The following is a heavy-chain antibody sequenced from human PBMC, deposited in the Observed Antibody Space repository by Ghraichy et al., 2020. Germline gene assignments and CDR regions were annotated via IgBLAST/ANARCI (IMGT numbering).Heavy chain of an antibody. J-gene: IGHJ2*01. CDR2: IYHSGST. CDR1: GGSITSSNW. V-gene: IGHV4-4*02. Sequence: SETLSLTCAVSGGSITSSNWWSWVRQPPGKGLEWIGEIYHSGSTNYNPSLKSRVTISVDKSKNQFSLKLSSVTAADTAVYYCARLGGIAVAGWYFDLWGRGTLVTVSS. D-gene: IGHD6-19*01. CDR3: ARLGGIAVAGWYFDL.